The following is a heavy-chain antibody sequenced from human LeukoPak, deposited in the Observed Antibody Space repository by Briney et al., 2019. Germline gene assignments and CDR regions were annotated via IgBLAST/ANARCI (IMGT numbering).Heavy chain of an antibody. CDR1: GFTFSSYG. V-gene: IGHV3-30*02. D-gene: IGHD3-22*01. CDR2: IRYDGSNK. CDR3: AKFLTNYYDSSGYYWDYYYYYMDV. Sequence: PGGSLRLSCAASGFTFSSYGMHWVRQAPGKGLEWVAFIRYDGSNKYYADSVKGRFTISRDNAKNSLYLQMSSLRAEDTAVYYCAKFLTNYYDSSGYYWDYYYYYMDVWGKGTTVTISS. J-gene: IGHJ6*03.